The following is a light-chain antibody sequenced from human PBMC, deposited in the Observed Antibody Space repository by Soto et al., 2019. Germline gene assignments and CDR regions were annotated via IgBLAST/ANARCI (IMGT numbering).Light chain of an antibody. Sequence: ESVLSQSPFTLSLSPGERATLSCMASQSVSSYLAWYQQKPGQAPRLLFYGASNRATGIPARFGGSGSGTEFTLTISSLQSEDFAVYSCQQYDNWPPTFGGGTKVDIK. CDR2: GAS. CDR3: QQYDNWPPT. J-gene: IGKJ4*01. CDR1: QSVSSY. V-gene: IGKV3-15*01.